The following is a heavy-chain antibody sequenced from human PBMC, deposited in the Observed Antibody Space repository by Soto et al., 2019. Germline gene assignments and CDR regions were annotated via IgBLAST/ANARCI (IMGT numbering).Heavy chain of an antibody. CDR2: INHSGST. CDR3: ARDLGNDFDY. V-gene: IGHV4-4*02. D-gene: IGHD1-1*01. J-gene: IGHJ4*02. CDR1: GGSISSSNW. Sequence: SETLSLTCAVSGGSISSSNWWSWVRQPPGKGLEWIGEINHSGSTNYNPSLKSRVTISVDTSKNQFSLKLSSVTAADTAVYYCARDLGNDFDYWGQGTLVTVS.